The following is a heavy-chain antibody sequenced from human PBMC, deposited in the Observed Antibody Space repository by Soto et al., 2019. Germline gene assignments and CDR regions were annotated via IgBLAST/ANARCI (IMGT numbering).Heavy chain of an antibody. V-gene: IGHV3-23*01. CDR1: GFTFSSYA. J-gene: IGHJ4*02. CDR2: ISGSGGST. D-gene: IGHD2-15*01. CDR3: AKGGETGYCSGGSCYATREPFDY. Sequence: GGSLRLSCAASGFTFSSYAMSWVRQAPGKGLEWVSAISGSGGSTYYADSVKGRFTISRDNSKNTLYLQMNSLRAEDTAVYYCAKGGETGYCSGGSCYATREPFDYWGQGTLVTVSS.